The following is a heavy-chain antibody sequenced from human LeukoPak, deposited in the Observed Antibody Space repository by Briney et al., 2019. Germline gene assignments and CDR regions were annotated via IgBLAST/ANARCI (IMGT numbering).Heavy chain of an antibody. CDR3: ATALSSGWYPDAFDI. J-gene: IGHJ3*02. CDR1: GGSISSSSYY. Sequence: PSETLSLTCTVSGGSISSSSYYWGWIRQPPGKGLEWIGSIYYSGSTYYNPSLKSRVTISVDTSKNQFSLKLSSVTAADTAVYYCATALSSGWYPDAFDIWGQGTMVTVSS. CDR2: IYYSGST. V-gene: IGHV4-39*07. D-gene: IGHD6-19*01.